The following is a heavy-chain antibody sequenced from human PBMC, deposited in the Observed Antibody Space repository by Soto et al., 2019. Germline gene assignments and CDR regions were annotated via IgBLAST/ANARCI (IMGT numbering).Heavy chain of an antibody. CDR1: GGSISSGGYY. Sequence: QVQLQEFGPGLVKPAETLSLTCTVSGGSISSGGYYWSWIRQHRGTDLGWIGYLYYSGSTYYNPSHNSRVTIPGDTPKTQFSPKLTSVTAADTAVYYCARDRSSSKVFDISAQVPIPTVS. V-gene: IGHV4-31*03. CDR3: ARDRSSSKVFDI. J-gene: IGHJ3*02. CDR2: LYYSGST. D-gene: IGHD6-13*01.